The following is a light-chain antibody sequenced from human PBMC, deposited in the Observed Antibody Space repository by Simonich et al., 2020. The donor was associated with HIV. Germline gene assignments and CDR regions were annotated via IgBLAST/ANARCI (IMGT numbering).Light chain of an antibody. CDR2: GAS. CDR3: QQYNNWPPT. V-gene: IGKV3-15*01. CDR1: QSVTSN. Sequence: IVMTQSPATLSVSPGEKATLSCRASQSVTSNLAWYQQKPGQAPRLLIYGASTRATGIPARFSGSGSGTEFTLTISSMQSEDCAVYYCQQYNNWPPTFGGGTKVEIK. J-gene: IGKJ4*01.